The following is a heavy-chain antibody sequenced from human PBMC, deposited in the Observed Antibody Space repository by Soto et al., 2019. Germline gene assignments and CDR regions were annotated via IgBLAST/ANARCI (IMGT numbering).Heavy chain of an antibody. CDR3: AGLGGNTAVAN. Sequence: QLQLQESGSGLVKPSQTLSLTCVVSGGSVINDGYSWSWIRQPPGKGLEWIGYIFHSGSTHFNPSLKSRLTLSVDRSKNQFSLNLTSVTAADTAVYYCAGLGGNTAVANWGQGTLVTVSS. D-gene: IGHD5-18*01. V-gene: IGHV4-30-2*01. J-gene: IGHJ4*02. CDR1: GGSVINDGYS. CDR2: IFHSGST.